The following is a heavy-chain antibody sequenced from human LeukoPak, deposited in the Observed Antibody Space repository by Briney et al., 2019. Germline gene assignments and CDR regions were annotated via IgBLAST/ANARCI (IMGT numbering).Heavy chain of an antibody. CDR2: IYYSGST. CDR3: ARLPIAYNWFDP. J-gene: IGHJ5*02. CDR1: GGSISSYY. V-gene: IGHV4-59*01. Sequence: SETLSLTCTVSGGSISSYYWSWIRQPPGKGLEWIGYIYYSGSTNYNPSLKSRVTISVDTSKNQFSLKLSSVTAADTAVYYCARLPIAYNWFDPWGQGTLVTGSS.